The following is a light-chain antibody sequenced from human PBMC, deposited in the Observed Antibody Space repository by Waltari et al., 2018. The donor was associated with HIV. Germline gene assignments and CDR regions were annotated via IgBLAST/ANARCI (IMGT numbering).Light chain of an antibody. V-gene: IGKV3-20*01. Sequence: EIVLTQSPGTLSLSPGERATLSCRASQSFSRSYLAWYQQKPGQAPRLLIYGISSRVTGTPDRFSGSGSGTDFTLTISRLEPEDFAVYYCQQYGSSRYTFGQGTKLEIK. CDR3: QQYGSSRYT. CDR1: QSFSRSY. J-gene: IGKJ2*01. CDR2: GIS.